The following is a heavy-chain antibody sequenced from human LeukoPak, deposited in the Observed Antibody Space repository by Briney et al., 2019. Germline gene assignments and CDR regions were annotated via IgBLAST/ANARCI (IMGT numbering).Heavy chain of an antibody. Sequence: PSGTLSLTCTVSGDSISGFYWSWIRQPAGKGLQWIGRISTSGSTNDNPSLKSRVTMSVDRSTNEFSLTVRSVTAADTALYYCARGLPSYGDYVDYYFYMDVWGKGTTVTVSS. CDR3: ARGLPSYGDYVDYYFYMDV. D-gene: IGHD4-17*01. V-gene: IGHV4-4*07. CDR2: ISTSGST. CDR1: GDSISGFY. J-gene: IGHJ6*03.